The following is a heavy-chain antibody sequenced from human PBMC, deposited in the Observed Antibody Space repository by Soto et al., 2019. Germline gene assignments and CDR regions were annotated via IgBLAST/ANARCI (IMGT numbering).Heavy chain of an antibody. D-gene: IGHD2-15*01. CDR1: GGTFSSYA. CDR2: IIPIFGTA. J-gene: IGHJ6*02. V-gene: IGHV1-69*12. CDR3: ASLGVASDDGMDV. Sequence: QVQLVQSGAEVKKPGSSVKVSCKASGGTFSSYAISWVRQAPGQGLEWMGGIIPIFGTANYAQKCQGRVPITADESTSTAYMELSSRRSEDTAVYYWASLGVASDDGMDVWGQGTTVTVSS.